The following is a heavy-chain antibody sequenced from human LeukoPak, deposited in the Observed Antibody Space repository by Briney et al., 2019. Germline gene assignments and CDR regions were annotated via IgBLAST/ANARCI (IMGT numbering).Heavy chain of an antibody. D-gene: IGHD5-12*01. J-gene: IGHJ4*02. CDR1: GFTFSSYA. CDR2: IWYDGSNK. Sequence: PGGSLRLSCAASGFTFSSYAMSWVRQAPGKGLEWVAVIWYDGSNKYYADSVKGRFTISRDNSKNTLYLQMNSLRAEDTAVYYCARGVATRWFYFDYWGQGTLVTVSS. V-gene: IGHV3-33*08. CDR3: ARGVATRWFYFDY.